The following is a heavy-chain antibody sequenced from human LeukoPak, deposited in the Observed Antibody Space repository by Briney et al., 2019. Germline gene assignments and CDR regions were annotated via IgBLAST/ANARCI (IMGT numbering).Heavy chain of an antibody. CDR1: GGSISSFY. J-gene: IGHJ4*02. CDR3: AREYYGSGSYVIDY. Sequence: KPSETLSLTCTVSGGSISSFYWSWIRQPPGKGLEWIWDIYYSGSTNYNPSLKSRVTISADTSRNQFSLKLSSVTAADTAVYYCAREYYGSGSYVIDYWGQGTLVTVSS. D-gene: IGHD3-10*01. CDR2: IYYSGST. V-gene: IGHV4-59*01.